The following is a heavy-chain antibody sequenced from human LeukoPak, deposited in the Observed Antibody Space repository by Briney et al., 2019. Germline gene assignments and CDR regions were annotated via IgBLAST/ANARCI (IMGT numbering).Heavy chain of an antibody. J-gene: IGHJ4*02. CDR2: IYHSGST. Sequence: SQTLSPTCTVSGGSISSGGYYWSWIRQPPGKGLEWIGYIYHSGSTYYNPSLKSRVTISVDRSKNQFSLKLSSVTAADTAVYYCARDRGVVVPAAINWGQGTLVTVSS. CDR1: GGSISSGGYY. D-gene: IGHD2-2*01. V-gene: IGHV4-30-2*01. CDR3: ARDRGVVVPAAIN.